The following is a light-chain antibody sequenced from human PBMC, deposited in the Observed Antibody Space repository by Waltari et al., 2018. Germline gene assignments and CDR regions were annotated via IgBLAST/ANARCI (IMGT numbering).Light chain of an antibody. Sequence: EIVLTQSPGTLSLSPGERATLSCRASQSVSSNYLAWYQQRPGQAPRLLIHGASSRATGIPDRVSGSGSETDFSLTISRLEPEDFAVYYCQQYGRSWNTFGQGTKLEIK. CDR1: QSVSSNY. J-gene: IGKJ2*01. V-gene: IGKV3-20*01. CDR2: GAS. CDR3: QQYGRSWNT.